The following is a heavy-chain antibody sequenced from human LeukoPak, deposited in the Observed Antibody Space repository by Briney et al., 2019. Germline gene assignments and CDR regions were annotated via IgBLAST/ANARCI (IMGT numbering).Heavy chain of an antibody. J-gene: IGHJ4*02. V-gene: IGHV4-59*11. D-gene: IGHD3-3*01. CDR3: ARGRGSDFWSGFTDY. Sequence: PSETLSLTCTVSGGSISSHYWSWIRQPPGKGLEWIGYIYYSGSTNYNPSLKSRVTISVDTSKNQFSLKLSAVTAADTAVYYGARGRGSDFWSGFTDYWGQGTLVTVSS. CDR2: IYYSGST. CDR1: GGSISSHY.